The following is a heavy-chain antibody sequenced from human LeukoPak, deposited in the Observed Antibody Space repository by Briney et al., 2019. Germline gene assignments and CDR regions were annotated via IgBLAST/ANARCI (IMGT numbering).Heavy chain of an antibody. V-gene: IGHV3-48*03. J-gene: IGHJ3*01. CDR1: GFTFSSYE. CDR2: ISSSGSTI. CDR3: ARVDGNWVSRPFDL. Sequence: PGGSLRLSCAASGFTFSSYEMNWVRQAPGKGLEWVSYISSSGSTIYYADSVKGRFTISRDNAKNTLYLQMNSLRAEDTAVYYCARVDGNWVSRPFDLWGQGTMVTVSS. D-gene: IGHD1-1*01.